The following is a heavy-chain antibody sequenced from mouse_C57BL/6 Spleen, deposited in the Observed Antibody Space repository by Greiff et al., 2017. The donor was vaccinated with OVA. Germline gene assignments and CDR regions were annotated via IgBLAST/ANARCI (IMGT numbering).Heavy chain of an antibody. CDR3: AISDYGSSRYFDV. V-gene: IGHV1-52*01. J-gene: IGHJ1*03. CDR1: GYTFTSYW. D-gene: IGHD1-1*01. CDR2: IDPSDSET. Sequence: QVQLQQPGAELVRPGSSVKLSCKASGYTFTSYWMNWVKQRPIQGLEWIGNIDPSDSETHYNQKFKDKATLTVDKSSSTAYMQLSSLSSEDSAFYYCAISDYGSSRYFDVWGTGTTVTVSS.